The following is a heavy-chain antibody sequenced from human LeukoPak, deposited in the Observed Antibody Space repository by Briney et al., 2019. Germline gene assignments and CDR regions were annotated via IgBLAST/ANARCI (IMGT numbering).Heavy chain of an antibody. Sequence: SGTLSLTCTVSGGSISSYYWSWIRQPPGKGLEWIGYIYYSGSTNYNPSLKSRVTISVDTSKNQFSLKLSSVTAADTAVYYCARVDGWSPLFDYWGQGTLVTVSS. CDR3: ARVDGWSPLFDY. CDR2: IYYSGST. CDR1: GGSISSYY. J-gene: IGHJ4*02. V-gene: IGHV4-59*01. D-gene: IGHD6-19*01.